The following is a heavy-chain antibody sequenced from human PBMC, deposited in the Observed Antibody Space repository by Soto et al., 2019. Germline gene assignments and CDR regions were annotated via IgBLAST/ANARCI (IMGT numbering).Heavy chain of an antibody. D-gene: IGHD3-22*01. J-gene: IGHJ4*02. CDR3: AKGTYYYDSSGYYPDY. Sequence: GGSLRLSCAASGFTFSSYGMHWVRQAPGKGLEWVAVISYDGSNKYYADSVEGRFTMSRDNSKDTVFLQMNSLRAEDTAVYYCAKGTYYYDSSGYYPDYWGQGTMVTVSS. CDR1: GFTFSSYG. V-gene: IGHV3-30*18. CDR2: ISYDGSNK.